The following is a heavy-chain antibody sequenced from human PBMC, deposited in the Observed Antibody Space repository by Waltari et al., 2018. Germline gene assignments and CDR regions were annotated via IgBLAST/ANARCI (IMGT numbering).Heavy chain of an antibody. D-gene: IGHD3-10*01. CDR3: ARGRWFRELLNYYYYMDV. CDR2: IYSGGST. CDR1: GFTVSSNY. J-gene: IGHJ6*03. V-gene: IGHV3-53*02. Sequence: EVQLVETGGGLIQPGGSLRLSFAASGFTVSSNYMSWVSQAPGRGLEWVSVIYSGGSTYYADSVKGRFTISRDNSKNTLYLQMNSLRAEDTAVYYCARGRWFRELLNYYYYMDVWGKGTTVTVSS.